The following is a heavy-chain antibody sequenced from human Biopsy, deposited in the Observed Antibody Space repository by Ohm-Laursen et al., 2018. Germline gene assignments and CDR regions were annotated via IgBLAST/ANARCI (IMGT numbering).Heavy chain of an antibody. CDR3: ARHFESTAIFDY. Sequence: SDTLSLTCTVSGDSIKNDAWSWIRQFPGKGLEWLGYMLHSGHSDYNPSLKRRLTLSIDASKNQISLNLSSVTAADTAIYYCARHFESTAIFDYWGQGALITVSS. CDR2: MLHSGHS. V-gene: IGHV4-59*08. CDR1: GDSIKNDA. D-gene: IGHD5/OR15-5a*01. J-gene: IGHJ4*02.